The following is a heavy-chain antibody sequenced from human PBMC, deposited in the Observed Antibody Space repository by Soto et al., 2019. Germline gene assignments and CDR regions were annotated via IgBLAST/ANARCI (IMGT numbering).Heavy chain of an antibody. CDR1: GYSFTTYG. J-gene: IGHJ6*02. CDR2: FSAYNGNT. CDR3: AREGPAPYYYYGMDV. V-gene: IGHV1-18*01. Sequence: QVQLVQSGGEVKKPGASVKVSCKTSGYSFTTYGISWVRQAPGQGLEWMGWFSAYNGNTNYEQKLQGRVTMTTDTSTSTAYRELRSLRSDDTAVDYCAREGPAPYYYYGMDVWGQGSTVTVSS.